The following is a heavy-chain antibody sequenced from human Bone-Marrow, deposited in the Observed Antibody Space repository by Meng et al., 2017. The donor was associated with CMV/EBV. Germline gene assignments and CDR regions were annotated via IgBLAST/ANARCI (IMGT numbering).Heavy chain of an antibody. V-gene: IGHV4-4*02. J-gene: IGHJ4*02. CDR2: IYHSGST. CDR1: SSNW. CDR3: ARVERLYCSSTSCPTTYYFDY. Sequence: SSNWWSWVRKPPGKGLEWIGEIYHSGSTNYNPSLKSRVTISVDKSKNQFSLKLSSVTAADTAVYYCARVERLYCSSTSCPTTYYFDYWGQGTLVTVSS. D-gene: IGHD2-2*01.